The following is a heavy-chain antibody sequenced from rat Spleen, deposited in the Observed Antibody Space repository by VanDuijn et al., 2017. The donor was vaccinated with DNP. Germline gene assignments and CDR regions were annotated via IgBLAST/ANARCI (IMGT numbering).Heavy chain of an antibody. D-gene: IGHD4-3*01. CDR1: GFTFSDYN. J-gene: IGHJ2*01. Sequence: EVQLVESGGGLVQPGRSLKLSCAASGFTFSDYNMAWVRQVPKKGLEWVATISYDGSSTYYRDSVKGRFTVSRDDSTSTLYLQMDSLRSEDTATYCCTRGGTYYFDYWGQGVLVTVSS. CDR2: ISYDGSST. V-gene: IGHV5-7*01. CDR3: TRGGTYYFDY.